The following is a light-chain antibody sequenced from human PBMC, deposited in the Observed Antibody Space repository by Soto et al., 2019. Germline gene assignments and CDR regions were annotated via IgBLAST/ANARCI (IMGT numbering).Light chain of an antibody. J-gene: IGLJ2*01. CDR1: SSDVGAYNY. CDR2: DVS. V-gene: IGLV2-14*03. Sequence: QSALTQPASVSGSPGQSITISCTGTSSDVGAYNYVSWYQHHPGIAPKLMIYDVSNRPSKVSSRFSGSKSGNTASLTISGLQAEDEDDYYCTSYTSSNTVLFGGGTKLTVL. CDR3: TSYTSSNTVL.